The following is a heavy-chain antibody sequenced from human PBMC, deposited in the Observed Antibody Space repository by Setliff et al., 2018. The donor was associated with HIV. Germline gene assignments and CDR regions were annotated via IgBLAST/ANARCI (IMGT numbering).Heavy chain of an antibody. V-gene: IGHV4-38-2*01. J-gene: IGHJ4*02. D-gene: IGHD3-10*01. CDR2: VSHSGNT. CDR3: VSQPESRWQIEY. CDR1: GYSISRGYF. Sequence: SETLSLTCAVSGYSISRGYFWVWVRQPPGEGLEWIGSVSHSGNTDYNISLKSRVTISIDNSNNHFSLKLRSVTAADTAVYYCVSQPESRWQIEYWGQGTLVTVSS.